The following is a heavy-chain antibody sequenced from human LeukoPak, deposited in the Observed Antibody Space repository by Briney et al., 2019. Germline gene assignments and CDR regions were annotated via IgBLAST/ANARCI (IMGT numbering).Heavy chain of an antibody. CDR2: ISSSSSYI. V-gene: IGHV3-21*01. CDR1: GFTFSSYS. Sequence: PGGSLRLSCAASGFTFSSYSMNWVRQAPGKGLEWVSSISSSSSYIYYADSVKGQFTISRDNAKNSLYLQMNSLRAEDTAVYYCARDSYSRPYYFDYWGQGTLVTVSS. D-gene: IGHD6-13*01. CDR3: ARDSYSRPYYFDY. J-gene: IGHJ4*02.